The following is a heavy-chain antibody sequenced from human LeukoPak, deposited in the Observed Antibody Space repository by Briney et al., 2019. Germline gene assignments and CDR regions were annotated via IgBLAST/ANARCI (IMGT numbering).Heavy chain of an antibody. Sequence: SETLSLTCTVSGGSISSGGYYWSWIRQHPGKGLEWIGYIYYSGSTYYNPSLKSRVTISVDTSKNQFSLKLSSVTAADTAVYYCARDPGDYYGSGSSDAFDIWGQGTMVTVSS. CDR1: GGSISSGGYY. J-gene: IGHJ3*02. CDR2: IYYSGST. D-gene: IGHD3-10*01. V-gene: IGHV4-31*03. CDR3: ARDPGDYYGSGSSDAFDI.